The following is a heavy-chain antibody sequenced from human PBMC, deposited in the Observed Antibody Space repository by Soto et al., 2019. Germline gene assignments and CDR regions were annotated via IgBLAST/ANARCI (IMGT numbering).Heavy chain of an antibody. CDR3: ARALRKLGANADFDY. D-gene: IGHD7-27*01. CDR1: GFTFNSYA. Sequence: QVQLVESGGGVVQPGTSLRLSCEASGFTFNSYAMHWVRQAPGKGLEWVAVISYDGSNKFYADSVKGRFTISRDNSKNTLYLQMNSLRAEDTAVYFCARALRKLGANADFDYWGQGTLVTVSS. V-gene: IGHV3-30*04. CDR2: ISYDGSNK. J-gene: IGHJ4*02.